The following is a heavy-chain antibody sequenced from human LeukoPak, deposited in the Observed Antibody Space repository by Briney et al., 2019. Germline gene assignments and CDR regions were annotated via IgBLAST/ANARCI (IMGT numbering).Heavy chain of an antibody. Sequence: SETLSLTCTVSGGSISSYYWSWIRQPPGKGLEWIGYIYTSGSTNYNPSLKSRVTISVDTSKNQFSLKLSSVTAADTAAYYCARQRTGLDYWGQGTLVTVSS. CDR2: IYTSGST. D-gene: IGHD3-10*01. V-gene: IGHV4-4*09. CDR3: ARQRTGLDY. CDR1: GGSISSYY. J-gene: IGHJ4*02.